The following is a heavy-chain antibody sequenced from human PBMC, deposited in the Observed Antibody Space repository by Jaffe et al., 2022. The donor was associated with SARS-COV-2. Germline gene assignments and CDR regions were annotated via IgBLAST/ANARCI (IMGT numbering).Heavy chain of an antibody. CDR3: AKGSHGNYAY. D-gene: IGHD1-26*01. Sequence: EVQLLESGGGFVQPGGSLRLSCAASGFTFASYAVCWVRQAPGKGLEWVSSISGSGGNTYYADSVKGRFTISRDNSKSTLFLQMNSLRAEDTAVYYCAKGSHGNYAYWGQGTLVTVSS. V-gene: IGHV3-23*01. CDR2: ISGSGGNT. CDR1: GFTFASYA. J-gene: IGHJ4*02.